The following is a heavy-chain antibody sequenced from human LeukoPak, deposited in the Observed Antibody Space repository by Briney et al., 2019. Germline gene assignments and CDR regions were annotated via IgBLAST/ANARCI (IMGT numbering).Heavy chain of an antibody. CDR1: GASISNYF. D-gene: IGHD5-12*01. Sequence: SETLSLTCTVSGASISNYFWNWIRQPPGKGLEWIGYIYTSGSTNYNPSLKSRVTISVDTSKNQFSLKLSSVTAADTPVYYCARQGYSGYDYVSWFDTWGQGTLVTVSS. CDR3: ARQGYSGYDYVSWFDT. J-gene: IGHJ5*02. CDR2: IYTSGST. V-gene: IGHV4-4*09.